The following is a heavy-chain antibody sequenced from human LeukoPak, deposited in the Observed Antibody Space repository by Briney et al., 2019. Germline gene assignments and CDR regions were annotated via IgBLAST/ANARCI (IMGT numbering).Heavy chain of an antibody. D-gene: IGHD2-2*01. Sequence: SVKDCCKPSGGTVSSYAISCVRQPPGQELEWMGGIIPIFGTANYAQKFQGRVTTTADESTSTAYMELSSLRSEDTAVYYCARVRDQLLLFGSFDYWGQGTLVTVSS. J-gene: IGHJ4*02. V-gene: IGHV1-69*01. CDR2: IIPIFGTA. CDR1: GGTVSSYA. CDR3: ARVRDQLLLFGSFDY.